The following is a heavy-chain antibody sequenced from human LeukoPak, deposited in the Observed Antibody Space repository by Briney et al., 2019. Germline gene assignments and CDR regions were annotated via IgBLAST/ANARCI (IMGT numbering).Heavy chain of an antibody. CDR3: ATSGWWGYFDY. CDR1: GFTVSSNY. D-gene: IGHD6-19*01. J-gene: IGHJ4*02. V-gene: IGHV3-66*01. Sequence: GGSLRLSCAASGFTVSSNYMSWVRQAPGKGLEWVSGISGSGGSTDYADSVRGRFTISRDNSKNTLYLLMNSLRAEDTAVYYCATSGWWGYFDYWGQGTLVTVSS. CDR2: ISGSGGST.